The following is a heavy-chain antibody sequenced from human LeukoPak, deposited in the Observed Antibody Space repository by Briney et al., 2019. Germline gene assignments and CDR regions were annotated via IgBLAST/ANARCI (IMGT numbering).Heavy chain of an antibody. CDR3: TTSSRYYGMDV. J-gene: IGHJ6*02. CDR2: IKSKTDGGTT. CDR1: GFTFSNAW. V-gene: IGHV3-15*01. Sequence: PGGSLRLSCAASGFTFSNAWMSWVRQAPGKGLEWVGRIKSKTDGGTTDYAAPVKGRFTISRDDPKNTLYLQMNSLKTEDTAVYYCTTSSRYYGMDVWGQGTTVTVSS.